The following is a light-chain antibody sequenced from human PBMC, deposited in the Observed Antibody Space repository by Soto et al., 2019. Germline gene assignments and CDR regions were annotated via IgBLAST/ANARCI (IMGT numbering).Light chain of an antibody. CDR3: QAYDNSLNEWV. Sequence: QSVLTQPPSVSGAPGQRVTISCTGTASSIVARYDVHWYQQIPGKAPKLLIYGNNNRPSGVPDRFSASKSGISASLAITGLQADDEADYYCQAYDNSLNEWVFGGGTKLTVL. CDR1: ASSIVARYD. J-gene: IGLJ3*02. CDR2: GNN. V-gene: IGLV1-40*01.